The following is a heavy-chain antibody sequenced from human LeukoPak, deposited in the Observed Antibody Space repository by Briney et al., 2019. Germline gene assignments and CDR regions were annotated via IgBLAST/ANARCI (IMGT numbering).Heavy chain of an antibody. V-gene: IGHV3-74*01. CDR3: ASRPRGTYFFDH. Sequence: PGGSLRLSCAASGFTFSSYWMHWVRQAPGKGLVWVSRINSDGSSTDYADSVKGRFTISRDNAKNTLYLRMNSLTAEDTAVYYCASRPRGTYFFDHWGQGTLVTVSS. J-gene: IGHJ4*02. CDR1: GFTFSSYW. CDR2: INSDGSST. D-gene: IGHD3-16*01.